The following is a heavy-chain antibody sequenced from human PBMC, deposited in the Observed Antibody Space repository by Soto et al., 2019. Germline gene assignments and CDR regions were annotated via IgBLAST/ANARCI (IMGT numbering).Heavy chain of an antibody. Sequence: EVQLVESGGGLVKPGGSLQLSCASSGFTFSSYTMNWVRQAPGKELEWVSSVSTSSTYIFYADSVQGRFTISRDNAKNSLYLQMHSLRVEDTAVYYFARMRGTSSDMDVWGTGTTVTVSS. CDR1: GFTFSSYT. V-gene: IGHV3-21*01. CDR2: VSTSSTYI. D-gene: IGHD3-16*01. J-gene: IGHJ6*03. CDR3: ARMRGTSSDMDV.